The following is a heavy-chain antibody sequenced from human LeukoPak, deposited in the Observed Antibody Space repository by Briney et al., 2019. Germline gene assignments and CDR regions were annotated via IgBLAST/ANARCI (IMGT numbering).Heavy chain of an antibody. CDR1: GYTFTSYA. Sequence: ASVRVSCKASGYTFTSYAMHWVRQAPGQRLEWMGWINAGNGNTKYSQKFQGRVTITRDTSASTAYMELSSLRSEDTAVYYCARDPYYYDSSESFFDYWGQGTLVTVSS. V-gene: IGHV1-3*01. D-gene: IGHD3-22*01. J-gene: IGHJ4*02. CDR2: INAGNGNT. CDR3: ARDPYYYDSSESFFDY.